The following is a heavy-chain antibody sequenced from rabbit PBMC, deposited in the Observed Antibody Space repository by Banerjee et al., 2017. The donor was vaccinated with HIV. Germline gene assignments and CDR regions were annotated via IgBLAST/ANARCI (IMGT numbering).Heavy chain of an antibody. D-gene: IGHD2-1*01. CDR2: IYNGDGST. J-gene: IGHJ4*01. CDR1: GFSFSSGDD. V-gene: IGHV1S40*01. CDR3: TTVTYDDYGDFLYFGL. Sequence: QSLEESGGDLVKPGASLTLTCTASGFSFSSGDDMCWVRQAPGKGLEWIACIYNGDGSTYYANWAKGRFTISKSSSTTVTLQMTSLTAADTATYFCTTVTYDDYGDFLYFGLWGQGTLVTVS.